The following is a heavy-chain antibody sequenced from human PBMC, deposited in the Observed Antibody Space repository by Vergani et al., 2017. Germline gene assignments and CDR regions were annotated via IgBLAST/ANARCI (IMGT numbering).Heavy chain of an antibody. CDR2: IYSGGST. V-gene: IGHV3-53*01. CDR1: GFTVSSNY. CDR3: ARVGWELPHAEYFQH. D-gene: IGHD1-26*01. Sequence: EVQLVESGGGLIQPGGSLRLSCAASGFTVSSNYMSWVRQAPGKGLEWVSVIYSGGSTYYADSVKGRFTISRDNSKNTLYLQMNSLRAEDTAVYYCARVGWELPHAEYFQHWGQGTLVTVSS. J-gene: IGHJ1*01.